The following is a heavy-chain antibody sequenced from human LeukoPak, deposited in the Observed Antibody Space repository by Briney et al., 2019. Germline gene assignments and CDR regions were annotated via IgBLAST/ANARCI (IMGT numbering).Heavy chain of an antibody. Sequence: GGTLRLSCAASGFTFSSYGMSWVRQAPGKGLEWVSAISGSGGSTYYADSVKGRFTISRDNAKNSLYLQMNSLRAEDTAVYYCARGPTRDFWSGYFYVDWFDPWGQGTLVTVSS. CDR2: ISGSGGST. CDR3: ARGPTRDFWSGYFYVDWFDP. V-gene: IGHV3-23*01. D-gene: IGHD3-3*01. J-gene: IGHJ5*02. CDR1: GFTFSSYG.